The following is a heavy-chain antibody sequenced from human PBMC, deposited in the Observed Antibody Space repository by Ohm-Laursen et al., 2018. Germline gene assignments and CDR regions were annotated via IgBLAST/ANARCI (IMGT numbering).Heavy chain of an antibody. D-gene: IGHD3-3*01. Sequence: SETLSLTCPVSGGSISSYYWSWIRQPPGKGLEWIGYIYYSGSTNYNPSLKSRVTISVDTSKNQFSLKLSSVTAADTAVYYCARDLNYDFWSYLDYWGQGTLATVSS. CDR2: IYYSGST. J-gene: IGHJ4*02. CDR1: GGSISSYY. CDR3: ARDLNYDFWSYLDY. V-gene: IGHV4-59*01.